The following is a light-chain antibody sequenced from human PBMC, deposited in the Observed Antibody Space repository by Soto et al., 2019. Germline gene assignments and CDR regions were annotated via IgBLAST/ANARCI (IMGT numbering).Light chain of an antibody. V-gene: IGLV2-14*01. CDR3: FSHRRGDSHV. Sequence: QSVLTQPASVSGSPGQSITNSCTGTSRDVGGYNYVSWYQQYPGKAPKLMIYGVTNRPSGVSIRFSGSKTGNTASLTISGLQAEDEAYYYCFSHRRGDSHVFGTGTKLTVL. CDR2: GVT. J-gene: IGLJ1*01. CDR1: SRDVGGYNY.